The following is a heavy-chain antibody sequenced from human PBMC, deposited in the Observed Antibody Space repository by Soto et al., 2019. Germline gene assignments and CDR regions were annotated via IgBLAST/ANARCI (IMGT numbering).Heavy chain of an antibody. Sequence: SSETLSLTCAVYGGSFRGYYWSWIRQPPGKGLEWIGEINHSGSTNYNPSLKSRVTISVDTSKNQFSLKLSSVTAADTAVYYCARDDRYNWNRRGLDYWGQGTLVTVSS. D-gene: IGHD1-20*01. J-gene: IGHJ4*02. CDR1: GGSFRGYY. CDR3: ARDDRYNWNRRGLDY. V-gene: IGHV4-34*01. CDR2: INHSGST.